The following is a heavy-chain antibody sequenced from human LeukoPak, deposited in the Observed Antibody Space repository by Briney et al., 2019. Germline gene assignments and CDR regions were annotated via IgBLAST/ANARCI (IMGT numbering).Heavy chain of an antibody. D-gene: IGHD2-15*01. V-gene: IGHV4-59*12. J-gene: IGHJ6*03. Sequence: SETLSLTCTVSGGTISRYYWSWIRQPPGKGLEWVGYIYYSGSTNYNPSLKSGVTISVDPSKSQFSLKLSSVTAADTAVYYCARVSFFRWAATRPSYYYYYMDVWGKGTTVTISS. CDR2: IYYSGST. CDR3: ARVSFFRWAATRPSYYYYYMDV. CDR1: GGTISRYY.